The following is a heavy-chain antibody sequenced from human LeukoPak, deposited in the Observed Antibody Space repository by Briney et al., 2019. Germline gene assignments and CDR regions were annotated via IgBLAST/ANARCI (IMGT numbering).Heavy chain of an antibody. Sequence: ASVKVSCTASGYTFTGYYMHWVRQAPGQGLEWMGWINPNSGGTNYAQKFQGRVTMTRDTSISTAYMELSRLRSDDTAVYYCARSYSSSSPWFDPWGQGTLVTVSS. J-gene: IGHJ5*02. D-gene: IGHD6-6*01. V-gene: IGHV1-2*02. CDR1: GYTFTGYY. CDR3: ARSYSSSSPWFDP. CDR2: INPNSGGT.